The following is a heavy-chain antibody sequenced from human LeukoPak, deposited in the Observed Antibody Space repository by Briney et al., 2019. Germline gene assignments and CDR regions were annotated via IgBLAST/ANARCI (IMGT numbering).Heavy chain of an antibody. V-gene: IGHV3-66*02. CDR3: ARARQPLSGYCSGGSCSSVYFDY. J-gene: IGHJ4*02. CDR1: GFTVSSNY. CDR2: IYSGGST. Sequence: PGGSLRLSRAASGFTVSSNYMSWVRQAPGKGLEWVSVIYSGGSTYYADSVKGRFTISRDNSKNTLYLQMNSLKAEDTAVYYCARARQPLSGYCSGGSCSSVYFDYWGQGTLVTVSS. D-gene: IGHD2-15*01.